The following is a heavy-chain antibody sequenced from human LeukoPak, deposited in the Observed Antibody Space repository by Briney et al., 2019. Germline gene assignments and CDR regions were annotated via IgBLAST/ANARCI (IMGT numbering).Heavy chain of an antibody. CDR3: ARVGRGSSWYVRGAYYYYYYMDV. D-gene: IGHD6-13*01. V-gene: IGHV4-34*01. J-gene: IGHJ6*03. CDR2: INHSGST. CDR1: GGSFSGYY. Sequence: SETLSLTCAVYGGSFSGYYWSWIRQPPGKGLEWIGEINHSGSTNYNPSLKSRVTISVDTSKNQFSLKLSSVTAADTAVCYCARVGRGSSWYVRGAYYYYYYMDVWGKGTTVTVSS.